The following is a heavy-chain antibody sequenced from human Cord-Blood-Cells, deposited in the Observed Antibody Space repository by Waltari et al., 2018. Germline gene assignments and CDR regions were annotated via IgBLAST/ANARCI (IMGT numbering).Heavy chain of an antibody. Sequence: QVQLVQSGAEVKKPGSSVKVSCKASGGTFSSYALSWVLQAPEQGLEWMGGIIPIFGTANYAQKCQGIVTITADESTSTAYMERSSLRSEDTAVYYCARGSSWYYFDYWGQGTLVTVSS. J-gene: IGHJ4*02. D-gene: IGHD6-13*01. CDR1: GGTFSSYA. CDR3: ARGSSWYYFDY. CDR2: IIPIFGTA. V-gene: IGHV1-69*01.